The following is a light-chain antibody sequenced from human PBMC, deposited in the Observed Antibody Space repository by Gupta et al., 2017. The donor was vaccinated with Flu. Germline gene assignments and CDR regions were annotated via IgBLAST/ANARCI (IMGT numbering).Light chain of an antibody. Sequence: GRSADIGRTTVRWYQQGTETAANVLLYVNYRRPAGGPARCSGSKSGTSAAMAISGLPAEEEEDYYCEAWEDSRNGNYVFGTGTKVTVL. CDR2: VNY. V-gene: IGLV1-44*01. CDR3: EAWEDSRNGNYV. CDR1: SADIGRTT. J-gene: IGLJ1*01.